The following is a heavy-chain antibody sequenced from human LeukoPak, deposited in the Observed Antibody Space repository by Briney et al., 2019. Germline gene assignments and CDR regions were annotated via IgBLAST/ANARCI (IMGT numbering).Heavy chain of an antibody. D-gene: IGHD6-19*01. V-gene: IGHV4-61*01. CDR2: IYYSGST. J-gene: IGHJ5*02. CDR3: AGIAVATFDP. CDR1: GYSISSGYY. Sequence: SETVSLTCTVSGYSISSGYYWGWIRQPPGKGLEWIGYIYYSGSTNYNPSLKSRVTISVDTSKNQFSLKLSSVTAADTAVYYRAGIAVATFDPWGQGTLVTVSS.